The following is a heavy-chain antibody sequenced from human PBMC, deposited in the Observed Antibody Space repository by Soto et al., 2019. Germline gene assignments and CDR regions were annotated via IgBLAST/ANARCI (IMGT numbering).Heavy chain of an antibody. D-gene: IGHD6-13*01. CDR2: IGTAGDT. V-gene: IGHV3-13*01. J-gene: IGHJ3*02. CDR1: GFTFSSYD. Sequence: GGSLRLSCAASGFTFSSYDMHWVRQATGKGLEWVSAIGTAGDTYYPGSVKGRFTISRENAKNSLYLQMNSLRAGDTAVYYCARGALGSSGPFFHDAFDIWGQGTMVTVSS. CDR3: ARGALGSSGPFFHDAFDI.